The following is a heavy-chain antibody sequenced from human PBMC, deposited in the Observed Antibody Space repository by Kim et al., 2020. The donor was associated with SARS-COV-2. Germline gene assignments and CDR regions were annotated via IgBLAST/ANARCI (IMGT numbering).Heavy chain of an antibody. V-gene: IGHV4-39*01. J-gene: IGHJ6*03. CDR3: ARIYSSYFYLDV. Sequence: YFNPSLKRRVTMSVDTSKMQFSLRLSSVTAADTAVYFCARIYSSYFYLDVWGKGTSVTVSS. D-gene: IGHD2-15*01.